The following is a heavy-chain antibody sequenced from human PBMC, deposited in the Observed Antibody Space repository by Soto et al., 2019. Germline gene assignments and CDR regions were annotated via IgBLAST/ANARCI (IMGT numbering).Heavy chain of an antibody. V-gene: IGHV4-61*01. CDR3: ARETVATMLWDNWFDP. Sequence: SETLSLTCTGSGCSVSSGSYYLSWIRQPPGKGLEWIGYIYYSGSTNYNPSLKSRVTISVDTSKNQFSLKLSSVTAADTAVYYCARETVATMLWDNWFDPWGQGTPVTVSS. D-gene: IGHD5-12*01. J-gene: IGHJ5*02. CDR2: IYYSGST. CDR1: GCSVSSGSYY.